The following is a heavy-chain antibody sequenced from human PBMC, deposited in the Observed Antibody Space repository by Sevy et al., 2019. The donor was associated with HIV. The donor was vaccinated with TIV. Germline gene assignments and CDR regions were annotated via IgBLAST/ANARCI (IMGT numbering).Heavy chain of an antibody. CDR3: AIFVGATTISFDHFDY. CDR2: IIPIFGTA. Sequence: ASVKVSCKASGGTFSSYAISWVRQAPGQGLEWMGGIIPIFGTANYAQKFQGRVTITADESTSTAYMELSSLRSEDTAVYYRAIFVGATTISFDHFDYWGQGTLVTVSS. V-gene: IGHV1-69*13. CDR1: GGTFSSYA. J-gene: IGHJ4*01. D-gene: IGHD1-26*01.